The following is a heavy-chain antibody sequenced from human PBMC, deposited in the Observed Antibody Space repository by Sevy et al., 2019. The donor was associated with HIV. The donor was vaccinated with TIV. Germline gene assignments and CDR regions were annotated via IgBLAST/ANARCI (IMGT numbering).Heavy chain of an antibody. D-gene: IGHD1-26*01. CDR1: GGSISSYY. V-gene: IGHV4-59*08. J-gene: IGHJ5*02. Sequence: SETLSLTCTVSGGSISSYYWSWIRQPPGKGLEWIGYIYYSGSTNYNPSLKSRVTISVDTSKNKFSLKLSSVTAADTAVYYCARHGKEDWFDPWGQGTLVTVSS. CDR2: IYYSGST. CDR3: ARHGKEDWFDP.